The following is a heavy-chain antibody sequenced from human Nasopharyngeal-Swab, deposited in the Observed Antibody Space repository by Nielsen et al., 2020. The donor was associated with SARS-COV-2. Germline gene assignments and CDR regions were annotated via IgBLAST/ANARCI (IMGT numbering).Heavy chain of an antibody. CDR2: MYYSGST. D-gene: IGHD3-9*01. Sequence: AETLSLTCTVSGASISSSSYYWGWLRQPTGKGLEWIGSMYYSGSTYYNPFLKSPATITVDTSKNQFSLKLSSVTVEDTAVYSCARQDVQYYDVLNEVPTQVFDYWGQGTLVTVSS. V-gene: IGHV4-39*01. CDR3: ARQDVQYYDVLNEVPTQVFDY. CDR1: GASISSSSYY. J-gene: IGHJ4*02.